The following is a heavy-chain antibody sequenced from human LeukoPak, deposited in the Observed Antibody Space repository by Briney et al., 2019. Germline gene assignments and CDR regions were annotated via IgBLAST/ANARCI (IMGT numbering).Heavy chain of an antibody. V-gene: IGHV1-46*01. D-gene: IGHD4-17*01. CDR1: GYTFTSYY. J-gene: IGHJ4*02. CDR3: ARFGDYEGGEY. CDR2: INPSGGST. Sequence: ASVKVSCKASGYTFTSYYMHWVRQAPGQGLEWMGIINPSGGSTSYAQKFQGRVTITADKSTSTAYMELSSLRSEDTAVYYCARFGDYEGGEYWGQGTLVTVSS.